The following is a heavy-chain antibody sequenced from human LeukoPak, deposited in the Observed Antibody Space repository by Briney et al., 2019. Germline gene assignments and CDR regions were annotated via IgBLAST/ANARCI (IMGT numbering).Heavy chain of an antibody. V-gene: IGHV1-46*01. CDR1: GYTFTRYY. Sequence: ASVKVSCTASGYTFTRYYIHWVRQAPGQGLEWMGIINPSGGSTSYAQKFHGRVTMTRDTSTSTVYMELSSLRSEDTAVYYCARPPYGANSLYYFDYWGQGTLVTVSS. CDR3: ARPPYGANSLYYFDY. D-gene: IGHD4-23*01. CDR2: INPSGGST. J-gene: IGHJ4*02.